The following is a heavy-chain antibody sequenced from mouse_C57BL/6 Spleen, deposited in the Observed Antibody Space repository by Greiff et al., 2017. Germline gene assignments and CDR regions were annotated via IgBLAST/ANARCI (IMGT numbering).Heavy chain of an antibody. CDR3: ARQGSQYYFDY. CDR2: ISSGGSYT. J-gene: IGHJ2*01. CDR1: GFTFSSYG. V-gene: IGHV5-6*01. Sequence: EVQLVESGGDLVKPGGSLKLSCAASGFTFSSYGMSWGRQTPDKRLEWVATISSGGSYTYYPDSVKGRFTISRDNAKNTLYLQMSSLKSEDTAMYYCARQGSQYYFDYWGQGTTLTVSS.